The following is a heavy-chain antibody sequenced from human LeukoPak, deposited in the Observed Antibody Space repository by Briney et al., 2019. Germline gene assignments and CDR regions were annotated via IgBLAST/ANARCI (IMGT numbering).Heavy chain of an antibody. CDR3: ARGLTGDS. CDR1: GYSLNAYY. CDR2: INPNTGDT. V-gene: IGHV1-2*02. J-gene: IGHJ4*02. D-gene: IGHD3-9*01. Sequence: ASVKVSFTASGYSLNAYYMNWVRQAPGQGLEWMGWINPNTGDTNYAQKFQGRVTMTRDRSISTVYMELSSLRFDDTAVYYCARGLTGDSWGQGTLVTVSS.